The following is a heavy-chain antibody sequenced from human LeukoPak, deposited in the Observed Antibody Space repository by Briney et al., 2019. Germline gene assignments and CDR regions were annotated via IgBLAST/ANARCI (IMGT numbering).Heavy chain of an antibody. CDR1: GFTFSTYW. V-gene: IGHV3-74*01. D-gene: IGHD2-2*02. Sequence: PGGSLRLSCGASGFTFSTYWMHWVRQAPGKGLVWVSRISSDGGSKSYAGSVKGRFTTSRDNAKNTLYLQMNSLRAEDTAVHYCAGCSSTSCYMWGQGTLVTVSS. CDR3: AGCSSTSCYM. CDR2: ISSDGGSK. J-gene: IGHJ4*02.